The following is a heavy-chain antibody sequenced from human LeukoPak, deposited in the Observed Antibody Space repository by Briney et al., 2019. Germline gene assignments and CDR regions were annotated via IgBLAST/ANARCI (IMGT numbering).Heavy chain of an antibody. CDR2: ISSSSSYI. V-gene: IGHV3-21*01. CDR3: ARVGRNYDFWSGSPGDYYMDV. CDR1: GFTFSSYS. Sequence: GGSLRLSCAASGFTFSSYSMNWVRQAPGKGLEWVSSISSSSSYIYYADSVKGRFTISRDNAKNSLYLQMNGLRAEDTAVYYCARVGRNYDFWSGSPGDYYMDVWGKGTTVTVSS. D-gene: IGHD3-3*01. J-gene: IGHJ6*03.